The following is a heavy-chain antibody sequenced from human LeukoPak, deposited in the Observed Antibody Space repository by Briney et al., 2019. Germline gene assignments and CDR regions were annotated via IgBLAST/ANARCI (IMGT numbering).Heavy chain of an antibody. CDR1: GGSISNSNYY. D-gene: IGHD7-27*01. CDR3: ARGLATGVLFDY. Sequence: SETLSLTCTVSGGSISNSNYYWGWIRQPPGKGLEWIGSVYYTGSTSYNPSLKSPVTVSVDTSKNQFSLKLSSVTAADTAVYYCARGLATGVLFDYWGQGTLVTVSS. J-gene: IGHJ4*02. V-gene: IGHV4-39*07. CDR2: VYYTGST.